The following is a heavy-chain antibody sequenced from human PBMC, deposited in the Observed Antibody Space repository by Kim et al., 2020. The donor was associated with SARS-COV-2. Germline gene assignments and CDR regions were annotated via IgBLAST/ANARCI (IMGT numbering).Heavy chain of an antibody. V-gene: IGHV4-59*13. CDR3: ARGLPMVRGVIRGFDP. CDR2: IYYSGST. D-gene: IGHD3-10*01. J-gene: IGHJ5*02. Sequence: SETLSLTCTVSGGSISSYYWSWIRQPPGKGLEWIGYIYYSGSTNYNPSLKSRVTISVDTSKNQFSLKLSSVTAADTAVYYCARGLPMVRGVIRGFDPWG. CDR1: GGSISSYY.